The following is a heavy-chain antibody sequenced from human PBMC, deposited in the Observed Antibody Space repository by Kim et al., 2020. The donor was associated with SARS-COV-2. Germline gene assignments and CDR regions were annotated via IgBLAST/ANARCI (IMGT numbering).Heavy chain of an antibody. CDR1: GFTFDDYA. Sequence: GGSLRLSCAASGFTFDDYAMHWVRQAPGKGLEWVSGISWNTGSIGYADSVKGRFTISRDNAKNSLYLQMNSLRAEDTALYYCAKIRRGTTVRGAFDYWG. CDR2: ISWNTGSI. J-gene: IGHJ4*01. V-gene: IGHV3-9*01. CDR3: AKIRRGTTVRGAFDY. D-gene: IGHD4-17*01.